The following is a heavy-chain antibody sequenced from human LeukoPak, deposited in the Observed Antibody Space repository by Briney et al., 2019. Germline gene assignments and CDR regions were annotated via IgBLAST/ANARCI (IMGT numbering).Heavy chain of an antibody. CDR2: IYYSGST. V-gene: IGHV4-59*01. CDR3: AREERNGDYYYGMDV. J-gene: IGHJ6*02. Sequence: SETLSLTCTVSGGSISSYYWSWIRQPPGKGVEWIAYIYYSGSTNYNPSLKSRVTISVDTSKNQFSLKLSSVTAADTAVYYCAREERNGDYYYGMDVWGQGTTVTVSS. D-gene: IGHD1-1*01. CDR1: GGSISSYY.